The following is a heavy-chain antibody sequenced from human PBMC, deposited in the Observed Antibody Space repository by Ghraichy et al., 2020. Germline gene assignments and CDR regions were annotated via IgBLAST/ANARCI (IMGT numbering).Heavy chain of an antibody. CDR1: GGSISSSSYY. D-gene: IGHD3-16*01. Sequence: SETLSLTCTVSGGSISSSSYYWGWIRQPPGKGLEWIGSIYYSGSTYYNPSLKSRVTISVDTSKNQFSLKLSSVTAADTAVYYCARPQGDPDYYYGMDVWGQGTTVTVSS. V-gene: IGHV4-39*01. J-gene: IGHJ6*02. CDR3: ARPQGDPDYYYGMDV. CDR2: IYYSGST.